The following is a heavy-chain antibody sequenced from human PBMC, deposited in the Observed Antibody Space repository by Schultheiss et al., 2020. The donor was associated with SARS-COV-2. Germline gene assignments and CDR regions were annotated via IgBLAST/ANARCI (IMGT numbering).Heavy chain of an antibody. CDR1: GFTFSNAW. J-gene: IGHJ6*02. CDR3: TTPDIVVVPAAHYYYYGMDV. D-gene: IGHD2-2*01. CDR2: IKSKTDGGTT. Sequence: LSLTCAASGFTFSNAWMSWVRQAPGKGLEWVGRIKSKTDGGTTDYAAPVKGRFTISRDDSKNTLYLQMNSLKTEDTAVYYCTTPDIVVVPAAHYYYYGMDVWGQGTTVTVSS. V-gene: IGHV3-15*01.